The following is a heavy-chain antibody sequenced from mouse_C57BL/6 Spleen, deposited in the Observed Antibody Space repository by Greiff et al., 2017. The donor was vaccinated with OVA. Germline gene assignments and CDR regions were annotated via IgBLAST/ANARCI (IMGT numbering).Heavy chain of an antibody. V-gene: IGHV1-19*01. CDR2: INPYNGGT. CDR1: GYTFTDYY. D-gene: IGHD1-1*01. CDR3: ARSRDYYGSSYGY. Sequence: VQLQQSGPVLVKPGASVKMSCKASGYTFTDYYMNWVKQSHGKSLEWIGVINPYNGGTSYNQKFKGKATLTVDKSSSTAYMELNSLTSEDSAVYYCARSRDYYGSSYGYWGQGTTLTVSS. J-gene: IGHJ2*01.